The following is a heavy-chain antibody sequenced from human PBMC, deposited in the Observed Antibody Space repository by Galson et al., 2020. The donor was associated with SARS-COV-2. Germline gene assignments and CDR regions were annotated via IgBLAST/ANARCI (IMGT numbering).Heavy chain of an antibody. CDR1: GSSFTSYP. V-gene: IGHV5-51*01. CDR3: GRRDIAAVDY. Sequence: GESLKISCTGSGSSFTSYPIGWVRQTPGKGLEWMGIIYPGDSDARYSPSFQGQVTISADKSISTAHLQWSGLKASDTAMYYCGRRDIAAVDYWGQGTLVTVSS. J-gene: IGHJ4*02. CDR2: IYPGDSDA. D-gene: IGHD6-13*01.